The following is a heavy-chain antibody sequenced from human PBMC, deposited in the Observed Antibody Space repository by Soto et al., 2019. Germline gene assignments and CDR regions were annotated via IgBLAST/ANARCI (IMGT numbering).Heavy chain of an antibody. CDR3: VRGYSGTYRIDY. J-gene: IGHJ4*02. CDR1: GFTFSSYC. D-gene: IGHD1-26*01. Sequence: GGSLRLSCSASGFTFSSYCMHWVRQAPGKGLVWVSRINNDGTTTTYADYVKGRFTISRDDAKNTLYLEMNSLRAEDTAVYYCVRGYSGTYRIDYWGQGTPVTVSS. V-gene: IGHV3-74*01. CDR2: INNDGTTT.